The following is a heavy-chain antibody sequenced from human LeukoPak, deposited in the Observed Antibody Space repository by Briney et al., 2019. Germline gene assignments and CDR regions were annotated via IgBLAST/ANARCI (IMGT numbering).Heavy chain of an antibody. CDR3: AKESPYSSNRLYYFDY. Sequence: PGGSLRLSCAASGFTFNNFAMSWVRQAPEKGLEWVSAISGSDGRTFYADSVKGRFTISRDNSKNTLYLQMNSLRADDTAVYYCAKESPYSSNRLYYFDYWGQGTLVTVSS. D-gene: IGHD2-15*01. V-gene: IGHV3-23*01. J-gene: IGHJ4*02. CDR2: ISGSDGRT. CDR1: GFTFNNFA.